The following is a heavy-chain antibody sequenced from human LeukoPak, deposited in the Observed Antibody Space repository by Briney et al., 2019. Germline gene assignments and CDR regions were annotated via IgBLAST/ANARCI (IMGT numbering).Heavy chain of an antibody. Sequence: PSETLSLTCSVSDGSISSSSHYWDWIRQPPGKGLDWIGTIYYDGKSDFNPSLRSRVTISVDTSKNQFSLKLSSVTAADTALYYCARRFGAWPYYLDYWGQGALVTVSS. D-gene: IGHD3-10*01. J-gene: IGHJ4*02. CDR1: DGSISSSSHY. CDR3: ARRFGAWPYYLDY. CDR2: IYYDGKS. V-gene: IGHV4-39*01.